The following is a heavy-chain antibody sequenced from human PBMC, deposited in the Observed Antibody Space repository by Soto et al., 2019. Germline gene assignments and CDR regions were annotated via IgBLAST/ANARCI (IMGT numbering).Heavy chain of an antibody. D-gene: IGHD2-2*01. Sequence: QVQLVQSGAEVKKPGASVKVSCKASGYTFTSYGIVWVRQAPGQGPEWMGWISLYNGDTKYAQNLQGRVTVTTDTSTRTAYMALRSLRSDDTAVYYCARDWSGTMDALDIWGQGTMVIVSS. CDR1: GYTFTSYG. CDR3: ARDWSGTMDALDI. CDR2: ISLYNGDT. V-gene: IGHV1-18*01. J-gene: IGHJ3*02.